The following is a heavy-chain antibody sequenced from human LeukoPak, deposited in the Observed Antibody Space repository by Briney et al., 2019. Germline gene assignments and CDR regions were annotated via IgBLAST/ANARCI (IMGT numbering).Heavy chain of an antibody. D-gene: IGHD2-2*01. CDR3: ARPGSSTSFIGTFDI. CDR1: GGSVSSYY. Sequence: KPSETLSLTCTVSGGSVSSYYWSWIRQPPGKGLEWIGYIYYSGSTNYNPSLKSRVTISVDTSKNQFSLKLTSVTAADTAVYYCARPGSSTSFIGTFDIWGQGTMVTVSS. V-gene: IGHV4-59*02. J-gene: IGHJ3*02. CDR2: IYYSGST.